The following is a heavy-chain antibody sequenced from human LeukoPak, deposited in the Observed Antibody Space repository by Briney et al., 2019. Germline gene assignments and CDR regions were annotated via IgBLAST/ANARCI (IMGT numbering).Heavy chain of an antibody. CDR3: AKDFGLGQQLVLVYDY. Sequence: GGSLRLSCTASGFTFSTYGMHWVRQAPGKGLEWVAVMSYDGGDKYYADSVKGRLTISRDNSKNTLYLQMNSLRAEDTAVYYCAKDFGLGQQLVLVYDYWGQGTLVTVSS. CDR1: GFTFSTYG. V-gene: IGHV3-30*18. CDR2: MSYDGGDK. D-gene: IGHD6-13*01. J-gene: IGHJ4*02.